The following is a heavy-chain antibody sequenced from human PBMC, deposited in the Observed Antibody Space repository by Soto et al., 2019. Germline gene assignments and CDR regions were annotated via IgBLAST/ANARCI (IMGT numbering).Heavy chain of an antibody. Sequence: SETLSLTCSVSGASINNYYWSWIRQPPGKGLEWIGFVYYTGSTSTQYNPSLQSRVAMSVDSSKNQFSLKLTSMTAADTAIYYCAKYRPTDAEGYRLAFWGPVPLATVS. CDR2: VYYTGST. CDR3: AKYRPTDAEGYRLAF. D-gene: IGHD5-12*01. V-gene: IGHV4-59*01. CDR1: GASINNYY. J-gene: IGHJ4*02.